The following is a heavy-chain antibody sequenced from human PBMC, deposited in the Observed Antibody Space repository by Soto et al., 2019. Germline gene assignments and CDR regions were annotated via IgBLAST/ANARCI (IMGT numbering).Heavy chain of an antibody. J-gene: IGHJ4*02. CDR3: ATLDYDSSGYYSD. CDR1: GFTFSSYW. Sequence: GGSLRLSCAASGFTFSSYWMSWVRQAPGKGLEWVANIKQDGSEKYYVDSVKGRFTISRDDAKNSLYLQMNSLRAEDTAVYYCATLDYDSSGYYSDWGQGTLVTVSS. CDR2: IKQDGSEK. D-gene: IGHD3-22*01. V-gene: IGHV3-7*03.